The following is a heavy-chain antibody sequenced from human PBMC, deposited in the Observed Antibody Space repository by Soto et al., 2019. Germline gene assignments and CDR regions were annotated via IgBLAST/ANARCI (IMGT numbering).Heavy chain of an antibody. Sequence: EVQVVESGGGLVQPGGSLRLSCAASGFTISDHFIDWVRQAPGKGLEWVGRTKNIGNNYATEYAASGKGRFTISRDDSRNAVYLYMNRLKSEDTAVYFCARGGNEYRYWGQGTLVTVSS. J-gene: IGHJ4*02. V-gene: IGHV3-72*01. CDR2: TKNIGNNYAT. CDR1: GFTISDHF. CDR3: ARGGNEYRY. D-gene: IGHD5-12*01.